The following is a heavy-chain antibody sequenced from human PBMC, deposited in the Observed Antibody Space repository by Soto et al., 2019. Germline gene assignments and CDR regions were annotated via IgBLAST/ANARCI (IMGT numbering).Heavy chain of an antibody. J-gene: IGHJ4*02. V-gene: IGHV1-3*01. CDR3: ARSIVVVTALDD. Sequence: GASVKVSCKASGYTFMSYPLHWVRQAPGQRPEWMGWINAGDDITQFSQKFQGRLTFTRDTSASTGYMELRSLRSEDTAVYYCARSIVVVTALDDWGQGTLVPVSS. CDR2: INAGDDIT. CDR1: GYTFMSYP. D-gene: IGHD2-21*02.